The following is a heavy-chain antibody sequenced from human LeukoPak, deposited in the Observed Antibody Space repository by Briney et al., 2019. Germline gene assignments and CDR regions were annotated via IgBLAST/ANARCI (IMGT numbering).Heavy chain of an antibody. Sequence: PSETLSLTCTVSGGSISTYYWNWIRQPPGKGLEWIGYIYYSGATNYNPSLKSRVTISVDTSKNQFSLKLSSVTAADTAVYYCARGVYIAAAQYGYWGQGTLVTVSS. CDR3: ARGVYIAAAQYGY. V-gene: IGHV4-59*01. CDR1: GGSISTYY. J-gene: IGHJ4*02. D-gene: IGHD6-13*01. CDR2: IYYSGAT.